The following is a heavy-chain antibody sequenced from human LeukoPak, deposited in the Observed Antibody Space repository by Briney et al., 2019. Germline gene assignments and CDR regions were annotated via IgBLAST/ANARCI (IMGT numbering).Heavy chain of an antibody. CDR3: ASRPGYYYDSSGYQGRGAFDI. V-gene: IGHV4-31*03. D-gene: IGHD3-22*01. J-gene: IGHJ3*02. Sequence: SETLSLTCTVSGGSISSGGYYWSWIRQHPGKGLEWIGYIYYSGSTYYNPSLKSRVTISVDTSMNQFSLKLSSVTAADTAVYYCASRPGYYYDSSGYQGRGAFDIWGQGTMVTVSS. CDR1: GGSISSGGYY. CDR2: IYYSGST.